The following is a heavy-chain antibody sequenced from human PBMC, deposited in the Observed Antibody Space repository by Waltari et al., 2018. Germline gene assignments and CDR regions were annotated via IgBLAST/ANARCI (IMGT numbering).Heavy chain of an antibody. Sequence: QVQLQQWGAGLLKPSETLPLTCADYGGSFRGYYWSWIRQPPGKGLEWIGEINHSGSTNYNPSLKSRVTISVDTSKNQFSLKLSSVTAADTAVYYCASYKGGSYRLFDYWGQGTLVTVSS. V-gene: IGHV4-34*01. CDR2: INHSGST. J-gene: IGHJ4*02. CDR3: ASYKGGSYRLFDY. CDR1: GGSFRGYY. D-gene: IGHD3-16*02.